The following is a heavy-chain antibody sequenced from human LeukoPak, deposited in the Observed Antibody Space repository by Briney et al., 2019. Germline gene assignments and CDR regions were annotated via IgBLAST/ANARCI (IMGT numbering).Heavy chain of an antibody. V-gene: IGHV4-59*01. J-gene: IGHJ6*02. CDR3: ARDLGSIAARRGYYYGMDV. D-gene: IGHD6-6*01. CDR2: IYYSGST. CDR1: GGSISSYY. Sequence: PSETLSLTCTVSGGSISSYYWSWIRQPPGKGLEWIGYIYYSGSTNYNPSLKSRVTISVDTSKNQFPLELSSVTAADTAVYYCARDLGSIAARRGYYYGMDVWGQGTTVTVSS.